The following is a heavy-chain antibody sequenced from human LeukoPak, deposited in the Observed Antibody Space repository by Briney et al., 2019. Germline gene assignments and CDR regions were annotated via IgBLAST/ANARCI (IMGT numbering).Heavy chain of an antibody. CDR2: INSDGSST. CDR3: ARAPGIAAAGTD. V-gene: IGHV3-74*01. D-gene: IGHD6-13*01. Sequence: GGSLRLSCAASGFTFSSYWMHWVRQAPGKGLVWVSRINSDGSSTSCADSVKGRFTISRDNAKNTLYLQMNSLRAEDTAVYYCARAPGIAAAGTDWGQGTLVTVSS. CDR1: GFTFSSYW. J-gene: IGHJ4*02.